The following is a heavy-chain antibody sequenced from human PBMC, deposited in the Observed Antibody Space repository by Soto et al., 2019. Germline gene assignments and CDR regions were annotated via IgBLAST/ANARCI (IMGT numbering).Heavy chain of an antibody. V-gene: IGHV3-53*01. Sequence: GGSLRLSCAASGFTVSSNYMSWVRQAPGKGLEWVSVIYSGGSTYYADSVKGRFTISRDNSKNTLYLQMNSLRAEDTAVYYCAKHSSGYYPWWFDYWGQGTLVTVSS. J-gene: IGHJ4*02. CDR2: IYSGGST. CDR1: GFTVSSNY. D-gene: IGHD3-22*01. CDR3: AKHSSGYYPWWFDY.